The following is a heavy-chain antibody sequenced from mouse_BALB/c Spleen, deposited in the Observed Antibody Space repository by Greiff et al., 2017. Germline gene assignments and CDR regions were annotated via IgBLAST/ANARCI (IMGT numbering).Heavy chain of an antibody. CDR2: ISDGGSYT. J-gene: IGHJ4*01. D-gene: IGHD2-1*01. CDR3: ARDRGNYVAMDY. Sequence: EVKLMESGGGLVKPGGSLKLSCAASGFTFSDYYMYWVRQTPEKMLEWVATISDGGSYTYYPDSVKGRFTISRDNAKNNLYLQMSSLKSEDTAMYYCARDRGNYVAMDYWGQGTSVTVSS. CDR1: GFTFSDYY. V-gene: IGHV5-4*02.